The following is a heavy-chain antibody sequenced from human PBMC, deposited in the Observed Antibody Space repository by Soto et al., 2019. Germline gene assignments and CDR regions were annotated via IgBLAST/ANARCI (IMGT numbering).Heavy chain of an antibody. CDR1: GFTFSSYS. CDR2: ISSSTSYI. D-gene: IGHD2-15*01. J-gene: IGHJ4*02. V-gene: IGHV3-21*01. Sequence: EVQLVESGGGLVKPGGSLRLSCAASGFTFSSYSMNWVRQAPGKGLEWVSSISSSTSYIYYADSVKGRFTISRDNAKNSLYLQMNSLRAEDTAVYYCARDVCSGGSCYSNYWGQGTLVTVSS. CDR3: ARDVCSGGSCYSNY.